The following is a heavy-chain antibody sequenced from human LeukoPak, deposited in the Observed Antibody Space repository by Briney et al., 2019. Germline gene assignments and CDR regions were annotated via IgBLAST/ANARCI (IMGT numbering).Heavy chain of an antibody. CDR1: GGSFSGYY. Sequence: PSETLSLTCAVYGGSFSGYYWSWIRQPPGKGLEWIGEINHSGSTNYNPSLKSRVTIPVDTSKNQFSLKLSSVTAADTAVYYCAREPTVTDYWGQGALVTVSS. CDR3: AREPTVTDY. V-gene: IGHV4-34*01. J-gene: IGHJ4*02. D-gene: IGHD4-11*01. CDR2: INHSGST.